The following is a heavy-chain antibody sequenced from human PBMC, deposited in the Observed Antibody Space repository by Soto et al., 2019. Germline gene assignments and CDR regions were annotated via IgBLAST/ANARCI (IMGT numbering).Heavy chain of an antibody. CDR2: INHSGST. V-gene: IGHV4-34*01. CDR1: GGSFSGYY. D-gene: IGHD1-1*01. CDR3: ARDLAWNPH. J-gene: IGHJ4*02. Sequence: SETLSLTCAVYGGSFSGYYWSWIRQPPGKGLEWIGEINHSGSTNYNPSLKSRVTISVDTSKNQFSLKLSSVTAADTAVYYCARDLAWNPHWGQGTLVTVSS.